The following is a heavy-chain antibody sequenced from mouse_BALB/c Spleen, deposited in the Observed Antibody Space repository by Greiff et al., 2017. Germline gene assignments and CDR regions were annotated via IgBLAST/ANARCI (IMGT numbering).Heavy chain of an antibody. J-gene: IGHJ4*01. D-gene: IGHD1-1*01. CDR2: IDPYNGAT. CDR3: ARGNYGSSFAMDY. V-gene: IGHV1S135*01. CDR1: GYSFTDYN. Sequence: VQLQQSGPELVKPGASVKVSCKASGYSFTDYNMYWVKQSHGKSLEWIGYIDPYNGATSYNQKFKGKATFTVDTSSSTAYMQFNSLTSEDSAVYYCARGNYGSSFAMDYWGQGTSVTVSS.